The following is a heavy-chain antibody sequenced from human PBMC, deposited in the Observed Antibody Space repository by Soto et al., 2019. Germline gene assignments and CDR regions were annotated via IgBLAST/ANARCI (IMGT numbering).Heavy chain of an antibody. V-gene: IGHV4-31*03. J-gene: IGHJ4*02. Sequence: PSETLSLTCTVSGGSISSGGYYWSWIRQHPGKGLEWIGYIYYSGSTYYNPSLKSRVTISVDTSKNQFSLNLSSVTAEDTAVYYCAKSPGMYYYDSSGYYHYDYWGQGTLVTVSS. CDR1: GGSISSGGYY. CDR2: IYYSGST. D-gene: IGHD3-22*01. CDR3: AKSPGMYYYDSSGYYHYDY.